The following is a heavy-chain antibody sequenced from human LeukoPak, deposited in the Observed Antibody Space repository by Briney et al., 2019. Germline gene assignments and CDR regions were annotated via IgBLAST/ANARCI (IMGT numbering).Heavy chain of an antibody. CDR1: GYSFTNYG. CDR3: ARQHVSSTSCYFDL. J-gene: IGHJ2*01. V-gene: IGHV1-18*01. Sequence: ASVNVSCKASGYSFTNYGITWVRQAPGQGLEWMGWISAYNGNTNYAQKLQGRVTITTDTSTSTAYMELRSLRSDDTAVYYCARQHVSSTSCYFDLWGRGTLVTVSS. D-gene: IGHD2-2*01. CDR2: ISAYNGNT.